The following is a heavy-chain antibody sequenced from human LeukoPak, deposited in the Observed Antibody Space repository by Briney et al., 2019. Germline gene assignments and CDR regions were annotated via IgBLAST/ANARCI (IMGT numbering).Heavy chain of an antibody. J-gene: IGHJ5*02. D-gene: IGHD2-2*01. Sequence: PSETLSLTCTVSGGSISSSSYYWGWIRQPPGKGLEWIGEINHSGSTNYNPSLKSRVTISVDTSKNQFSLKLSSVTAADTAVYYCARSRYCSSTSCSYNWFDPWGQGTLVTVSS. CDR2: INHSGST. CDR3: ARSRYCSSTSCSYNWFDP. V-gene: IGHV4-39*07. CDR1: GGSISSSSYY.